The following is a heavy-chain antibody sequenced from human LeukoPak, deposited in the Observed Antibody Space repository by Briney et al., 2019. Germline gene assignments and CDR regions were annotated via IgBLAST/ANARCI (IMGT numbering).Heavy chain of an antibody. D-gene: IGHD3-10*01. CDR3: ASISSDYYGSGSYYSPFDY. CDR1: GGSISSGGYY. J-gene: IGHJ4*02. Sequence: PSETLSLTCTVSGGSISSGGYYWSWIRQHPGKGLEWIGYIYYSGSTYYNPSLKSRVTISVDTSKNQFSLKLSSVTAADTAVYYCASISSDYYGSGSYYSPFDYWGQGTLVTVSS. CDR2: IYYSGST. V-gene: IGHV4-31*03.